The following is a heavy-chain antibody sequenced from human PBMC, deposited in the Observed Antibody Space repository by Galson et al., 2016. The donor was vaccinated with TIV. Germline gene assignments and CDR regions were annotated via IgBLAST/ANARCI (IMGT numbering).Heavy chain of an antibody. CDR1: GFTFSIFA. Sequence: SLRLSCAASGFTFSIFAMTWVRQAPGMGLEWVSAISGGGGSTYYADSVKGRFTISRDNSKNTLFLQMNSLRAEDTAVYYCTKVPSSGFSYYYGLDVWGQGPTVTVSS. CDR2: ISGGGGST. J-gene: IGHJ6*02. D-gene: IGHD3-22*01. V-gene: IGHV3-23*01. CDR3: TKVPSSGFSYYYGLDV.